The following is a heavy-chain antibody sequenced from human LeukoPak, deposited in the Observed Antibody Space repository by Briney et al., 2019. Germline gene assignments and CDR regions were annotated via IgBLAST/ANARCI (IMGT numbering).Heavy chain of an antibody. Sequence: SETLSLTCTVSGGSVTSVSNYWSWIRQPPGKGLEWIGYIYYSGSTNYNPSLESRVTISVDTSKNQFSLKMRSVTAADTAVYYCTREALGFCSGGSYVHWFDPWGQATLVTVSS. J-gene: IGHJ5*02. D-gene: IGHD2-15*01. V-gene: IGHV4-61*01. CDR3: TREALGFCSGGSYVHWFDP. CDR1: GGSVTSVSNY. CDR2: IYYSGST.